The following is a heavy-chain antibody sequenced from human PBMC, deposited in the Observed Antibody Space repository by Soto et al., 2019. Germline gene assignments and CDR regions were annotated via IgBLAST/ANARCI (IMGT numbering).Heavy chain of an antibody. Sequence: SETLSLTCAVYGGSFSGYYWSWIRQPPGKGLEWIGEINHSGSTNYTPSLKSPVTISVDTSKNTFSLKLSSVTAADTAVYYCARGREGDDAFDIWGQGTMVTVSS. CDR3: ARGREGDDAFDI. J-gene: IGHJ3*02. D-gene: IGHD3-16*01. V-gene: IGHV4-34*01. CDR1: GGSFSGYY. CDR2: INHSGST.